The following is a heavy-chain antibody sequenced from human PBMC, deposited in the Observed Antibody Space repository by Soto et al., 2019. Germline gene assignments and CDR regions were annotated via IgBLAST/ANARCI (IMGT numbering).Heavy chain of an antibody. V-gene: IGHV4-39*01. J-gene: IGHJ4*02. CDR3: ARRYCGGDCYWEPFYY. CDR2: IYYSGST. CDR1: GGSISSSSYY. Sequence: QLQLQESGPGLVKPSETLSLTCTVSGGSISSSSYYWGWIRQPPVKGLEWIGSIYYSGSTYYNPSLKSRVNISVDTSKNQFSLKLSSVTAADTAVYYCARRYCGGDCYWEPFYYWGQGTLVTVSS. D-gene: IGHD2-21*01.